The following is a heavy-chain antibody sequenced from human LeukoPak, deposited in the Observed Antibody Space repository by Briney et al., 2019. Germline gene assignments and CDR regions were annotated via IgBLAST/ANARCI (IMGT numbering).Heavy chain of an antibody. Sequence: GGSLRLSCAASGFSFSNYAMSWVRQAPGKGLEWVSLIVSSSGSTFYADSVKGRFTISRDNSKNTLYLQMNSLRAEDTAVYYCAKGAYDYVELGYFDYWGKGTLVTVSS. CDR3: AKGAYDYVELGYFDY. CDR2: IVSSSGST. CDR1: GFSFSNYA. J-gene: IGHJ4*02. V-gene: IGHV3-23*01. D-gene: IGHD5-12*01.